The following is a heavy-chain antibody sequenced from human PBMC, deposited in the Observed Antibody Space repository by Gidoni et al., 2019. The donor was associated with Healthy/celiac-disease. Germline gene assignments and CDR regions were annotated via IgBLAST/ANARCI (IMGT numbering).Heavy chain of an antibody. CDR1: GFTFSSYD. Sequence: EVQLVESGGGLVQPGGSLRLSCAASGFTFSSYDMHWVRQATGKGLEWVSAMGTAGDTYYPGSVKGRFTSSRENAKNSLYLQMNSLRAGDTAVYYCARGGGAAFDIWGQGTMVTVSS. V-gene: IGHV3-13*04. D-gene: IGHD3-16*01. CDR3: ARGGGAAFDI. J-gene: IGHJ3*02. CDR2: MGTAGDT.